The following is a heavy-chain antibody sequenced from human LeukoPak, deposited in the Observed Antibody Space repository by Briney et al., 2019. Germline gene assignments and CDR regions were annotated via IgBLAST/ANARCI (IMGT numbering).Heavy chain of an antibody. CDR1: GYTFTGYY. Sequence: GASVKVSCKASGYTFTGYYMHWVRQAPGQGLEWMGWINPNSGGTNYAQKFQGRVTMTRDTSISTAYMELSRLRSDDTAVYYCARDTAPSGVRGGYYYMDVWGKGTTVTVPS. V-gene: IGHV1-2*02. D-gene: IGHD3-10*01. CDR3: ARDTAPSGVRGGYYYMDV. CDR2: INPNSGGT. J-gene: IGHJ6*03.